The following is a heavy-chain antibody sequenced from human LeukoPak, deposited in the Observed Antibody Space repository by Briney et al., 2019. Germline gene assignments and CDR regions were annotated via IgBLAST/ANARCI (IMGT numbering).Heavy chain of an antibody. Sequence: SETLSLTCTVSGGSISSYYWSWIRQPAGKGLEWIGRIYTSGCTNYNPSLKSRVTMSVDTSKNQFSLKLSSVTAADTAVYYCARVGEYCSSTSCYGYYYGMDVWGQGTTVTVSS. D-gene: IGHD2-2*01. CDR3: ARVGEYCSSTSCYGYYYGMDV. J-gene: IGHJ6*02. V-gene: IGHV4-4*07. CDR1: GGSISSYY. CDR2: IYTSGCT.